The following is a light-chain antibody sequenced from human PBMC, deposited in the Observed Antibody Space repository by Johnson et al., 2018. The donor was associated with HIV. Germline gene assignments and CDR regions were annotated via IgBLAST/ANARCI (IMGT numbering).Light chain of an antibody. J-gene: IGLJ1*01. CDR3: GTWDSSLSAYV. CDR2: ENN. V-gene: IGLV1-51*01. CDR1: SSNIGNNY. Sequence: QAALTQPPSVSAAPGQKVTISCSGSSSNIGNNYVSWYQQLPGTAPKLLIYENNKRPSGIPDRFSGSNSGTSATLGITGLQTGDEADYYCGTWDSSLSAYVFGTGTKVTVL.